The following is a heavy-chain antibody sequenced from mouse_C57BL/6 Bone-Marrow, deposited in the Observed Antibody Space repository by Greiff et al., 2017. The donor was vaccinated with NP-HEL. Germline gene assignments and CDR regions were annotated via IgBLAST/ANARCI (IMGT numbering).Heavy chain of an antibody. CDR2: ISSGGSYT. D-gene: IGHD2-5*01. J-gene: IGHJ4*01. V-gene: IGHV5-6*01. CDR3: ARHSNYVMDY. CDR1: GFTFSSYG. Sequence: EVKLMESGGDLVKPGGSLKLSCAASGFTFSSYGMSWVRQTPDKRLEWVATISSGGSYTYYPDSVKGRFTISRDNAKNTLYLQMSSLKSEDTAMYYCARHSNYVMDYWGQGTSVTVSS.